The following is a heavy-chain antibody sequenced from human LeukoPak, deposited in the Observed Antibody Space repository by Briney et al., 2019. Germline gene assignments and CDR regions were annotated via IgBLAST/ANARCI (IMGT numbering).Heavy chain of an antibody. V-gene: IGHV4-61*01. Sequence: RASETLSLTCTVSGGSVSSGSYYWSWIRQPPGKGLEWIGYIYYSTSNSYNPSLKSRVTISVDTSKNQLSLKLSSVTAADTAVYYCARGRATYDSLTGYERSYYFDYWGQGTLVTVSS. D-gene: IGHD3-9*01. J-gene: IGHJ4*02. CDR3: ARGRATYDSLTGYERSYYFDY. CDR1: GGSVSSGSYY. CDR2: IYYSTSN.